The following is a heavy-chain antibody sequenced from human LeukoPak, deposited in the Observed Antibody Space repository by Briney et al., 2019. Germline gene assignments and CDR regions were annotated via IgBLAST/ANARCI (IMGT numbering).Heavy chain of an antibody. D-gene: IGHD6-19*01. V-gene: IGHV4-39*01. Sequence: SETLSLTCTVSGGSISSSSYYWGWNRQPPGKGLEWIGSIYYSGSTYYNPSLKSRVTISVDTSKNQFSLKLSSVTAADTAVYYCARYSSGWYSGDWGQGTLVTVSS. J-gene: IGHJ4*02. CDR1: GGSISSSSYY. CDR2: IYYSGST. CDR3: ARYSSGWYSGD.